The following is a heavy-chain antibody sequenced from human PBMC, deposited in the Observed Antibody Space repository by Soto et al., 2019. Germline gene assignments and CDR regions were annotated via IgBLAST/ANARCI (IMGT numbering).Heavy chain of an antibody. CDR2: IYHSGST. J-gene: IGHJ4*02. V-gene: IGHV4-30-2*01. CDR3: ARVVGWFGELYYFDY. Sequence: QLQLQESGSGLVKPSQTLSLTCAVSGGSISSGGYSWSWIRQPPGKGLEWIGDIYHSGSTYYSPSPKSRVPISVDRSKNQFSLKLSSVPAADTAVYCCARVVGWFGELYYFDYWGQGTLVTVSS. CDR1: GGSISSGGYS. D-gene: IGHD3-10*01.